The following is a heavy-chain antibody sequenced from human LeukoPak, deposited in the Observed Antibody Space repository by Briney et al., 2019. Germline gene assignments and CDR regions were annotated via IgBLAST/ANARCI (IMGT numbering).Heavy chain of an antibody. V-gene: IGHV4-34*01. CDR1: GGSISGYY. Sequence: PSETLSLTCTVSGGSISGYYWSWIRQPPGKGLEWIGEINHSGSTNYNPSLKSRVTISVDTSKSQFSLKLSSVTAADTAVYYCARARVLRFPRRWFDPWGQGTLVTVSS. CDR3: ARARVLRFPRRWFDP. CDR2: INHSGST. J-gene: IGHJ5*02. D-gene: IGHD3-3*01.